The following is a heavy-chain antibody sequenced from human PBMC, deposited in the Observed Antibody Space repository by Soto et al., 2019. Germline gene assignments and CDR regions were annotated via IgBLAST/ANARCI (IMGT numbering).Heavy chain of an antibody. V-gene: IGHV4-59*08. Sequence: QVQLQESGPGLVKPSETLSLTCSVSGGSISRYYWSWIRQPPGKGLEWIGYIYYSGSTNYNPSLKSRVSISVATSKNQFSLNLSSVTAADTAVYYCARLTAGAFDIWGQGTMVTVSS. J-gene: IGHJ3*02. CDR3: ARLTAGAFDI. CDR2: IYYSGST. D-gene: IGHD1-20*01. CDR1: GGSISRYY.